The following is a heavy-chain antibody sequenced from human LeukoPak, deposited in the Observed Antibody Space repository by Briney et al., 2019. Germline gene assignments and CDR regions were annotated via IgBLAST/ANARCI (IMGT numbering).Heavy chain of an antibody. Sequence: QPGGSLRLSCEVSGFTVSTAYMNWVRQAPGKGLEWVSRLYPSDTSHYANSVKGRFTISRDDSKNILYLQMNGLRADDTAIYYCARADYSGSGGGFDYWGQGTLVTVS. D-gene: IGHD3-10*01. CDR1: GFTVSTAY. CDR3: ARADYSGSGGGFDY. CDR2: LYPSDTS. J-gene: IGHJ4*02. V-gene: IGHV3-53*01.